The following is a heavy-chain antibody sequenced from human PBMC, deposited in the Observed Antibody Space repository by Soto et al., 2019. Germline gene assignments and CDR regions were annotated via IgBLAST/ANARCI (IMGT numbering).Heavy chain of an antibody. CDR2: INPSGGST. D-gene: IGHD6-19*01. CDR1: GYTFTSYY. Sequence: ASVKVSCKASGYTFTSYYMHWVRQAPGQGLEWMGIINPSGGSTSYAQKFQGRVTMTRDTSTSTVYMELSSLRSEDTAVYYCARGHSSGWWPLVVRCYYYGMDVWGQRTSVTVSS. V-gene: IGHV1-46*01. J-gene: IGHJ6*02. CDR3: ARGHSSGWWPLVVRCYYYGMDV.